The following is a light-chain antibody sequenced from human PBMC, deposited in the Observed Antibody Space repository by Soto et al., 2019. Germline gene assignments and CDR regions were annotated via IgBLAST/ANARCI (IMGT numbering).Light chain of an antibody. Sequence: DIQMTQSPSTLSASVGDRVTMXXRASQSISSWLAWYQQKPGKAPQXLIYDASSLESGVPSRFSGSGSGTEFTLTISSLQPDDFATYYCQQYNSYWTFGQGTKVDIK. CDR2: DAS. CDR1: QSISSW. V-gene: IGKV1-5*01. J-gene: IGKJ1*01. CDR3: QQYNSYWT.